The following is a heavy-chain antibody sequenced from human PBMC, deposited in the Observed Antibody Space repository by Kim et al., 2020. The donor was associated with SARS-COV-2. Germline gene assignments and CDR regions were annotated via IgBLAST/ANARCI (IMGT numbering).Heavy chain of an antibody. CDR2: IYYSGST. Sequence: SETLSLTCTVSGGSISSSSYYWGWIRQPPGKGLDWIGSIYYSGSTYYNPSLKSRVTISVDTSKNQFSLKLSSVTAADTAVYYCAIARGYVLRYFDWLYDAFDIWGQGTMVTVSS. CDR1: GGSISSSSYY. J-gene: IGHJ3*02. V-gene: IGHV4-39*07. D-gene: IGHD3-9*01. CDR3: AIARGYVLRYFDWLYDAFDI.